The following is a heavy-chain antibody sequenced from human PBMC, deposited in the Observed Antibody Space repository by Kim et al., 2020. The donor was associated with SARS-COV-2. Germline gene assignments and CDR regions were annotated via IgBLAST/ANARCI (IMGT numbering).Heavy chain of an antibody. D-gene: IGHD2-2*01. V-gene: IGHV3-48*03. CDR3: TRRYCSSTGCVMDV. Sequence: GGSLRLSCAASGFTFSSYEMKWVRQAPGKGLEWVSYVSNRGSTIYYADSVKGRFTISRDNAKNSLYLQMDSLRVEDTAVYYCTRRYCSSTGCVMDVWGTGTTVTVSS. CDR2: VSNRGSTI. J-gene: IGHJ6*03. CDR1: GFTFSSYE.